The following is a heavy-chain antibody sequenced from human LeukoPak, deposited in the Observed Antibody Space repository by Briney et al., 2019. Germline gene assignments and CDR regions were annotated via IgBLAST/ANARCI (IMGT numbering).Heavy chain of an antibody. V-gene: IGHV3-23*01. CDR3: AGVEGYYDSGGYDY. CDR1: GFNLCRYG. D-gene: IGHD3-22*01. J-gene: IGHJ4*02. Sequence: GFLRISRASSGFNLCRYGMGWVRQVSGKGLEWVSVISARGVTTYYADSVKGRFTISRDNSKHTLYLQMNRLRAEDTAVYYCAGVEGYYDSGGYDYWGQGTLVTVSS. CDR2: ISARGVTT.